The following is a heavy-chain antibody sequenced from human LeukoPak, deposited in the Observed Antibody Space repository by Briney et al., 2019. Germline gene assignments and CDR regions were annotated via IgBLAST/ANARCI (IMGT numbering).Heavy chain of an antibody. J-gene: IGHJ4*02. Sequence: GGSLRLSCAASGFTFSSYWMSWVRQAPGKGLEWVANIKQDGSEKYYVDSVKGRFTISRDNAKNSLYLQMNSLRAEDTAVYYCARDSSMLRGPLVIYYFDFWGQGTLVTVSS. CDR1: GFTFSSYW. D-gene: IGHD3-10*01. CDR2: IKQDGSEK. V-gene: IGHV3-7*01. CDR3: ARDSSMLRGPLVIYYFDF.